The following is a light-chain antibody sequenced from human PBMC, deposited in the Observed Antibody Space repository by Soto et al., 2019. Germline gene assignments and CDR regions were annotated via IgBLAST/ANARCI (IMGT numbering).Light chain of an antibody. Sequence: EIVLTQSPGTLSLSPGERATLSCRASQSVRSSYLAWYQQKPGQAPRLLIYGASSRATGIPDRVSGSGSGTDFTLTISRLEPEDFAVYYCQQYGSSRTFGQGTKVDIK. CDR1: QSVRSSY. V-gene: IGKV3-20*01. CDR2: GAS. J-gene: IGKJ1*01. CDR3: QQYGSSRT.